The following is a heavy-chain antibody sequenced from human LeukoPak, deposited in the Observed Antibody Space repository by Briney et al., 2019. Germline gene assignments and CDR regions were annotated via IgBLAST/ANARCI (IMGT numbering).Heavy chain of an antibody. Sequence: HPGGSLRLSCAASRFTFSSYGMHWVRQAPGKGLEWVAVISYDGSNKYYADSVKGRFTISRDNSKNTLYLQMNSLRAEDTAVYYCAKTGGPYYYDSSGYYDFDYWGQGTLVTVSS. CDR3: AKTGGPYYYDSSGYYDFDY. CDR2: ISYDGSNK. CDR1: RFTFSSYG. V-gene: IGHV3-30*18. J-gene: IGHJ4*02. D-gene: IGHD3-22*01.